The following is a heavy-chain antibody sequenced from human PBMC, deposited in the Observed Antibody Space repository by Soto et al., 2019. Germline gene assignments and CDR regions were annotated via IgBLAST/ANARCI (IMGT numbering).Heavy chain of an antibody. J-gene: IGHJ5*02. Sequence: GGSLRLSCPASGFAFCTFSKTWVRQAPGKGLEGVAGINVSGGDTYYAASVRGRFTISRDNSKNTLFLHMNSLRAEDTAVYYCASYRSLDPWGQGILVTVSS. CDR1: GFAFCTFS. CDR2: INVSGGDT. D-gene: IGHD2-2*01. CDR3: ASYRSLDP. V-gene: IGHV3-23*01.